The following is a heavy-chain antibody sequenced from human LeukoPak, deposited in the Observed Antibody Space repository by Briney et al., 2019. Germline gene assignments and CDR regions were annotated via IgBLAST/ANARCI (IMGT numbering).Heavy chain of an antibody. CDR2: IYYSGST. CDR1: GGSISSYY. D-gene: IGHD5-18*01. Sequence: PSETLSLTCTVSGGSISSYYWSWTRQPPGKGLEWIGYIYYSGSTNYNPPLKSRVTISVDTSKNQFSLKLSSVTAADTAVYYCARASSYGLDYWGQGTLVTVSS. J-gene: IGHJ4*02. V-gene: IGHV4-59*01. CDR3: ARASSYGLDY.